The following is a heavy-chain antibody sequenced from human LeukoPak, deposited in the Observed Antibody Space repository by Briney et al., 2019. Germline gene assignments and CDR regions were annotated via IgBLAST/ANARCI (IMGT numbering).Heavy chain of an antibody. V-gene: IGHV4-59*01. Sequence: PSENLSLTCTVSGGSISSYYWSWIRQPPGKGLEWIGYIYYSGSTNYNPSLKSRVTISVDTSKNQFSLKLSSVTAADTAVYYCARGHYSSGWYTPLSFDYWGQGTLVTVSS. CDR3: ARGHYSSGWYTPLSFDY. CDR2: IYYSGST. CDR1: GGSISSYY. J-gene: IGHJ4*02. D-gene: IGHD6-19*01.